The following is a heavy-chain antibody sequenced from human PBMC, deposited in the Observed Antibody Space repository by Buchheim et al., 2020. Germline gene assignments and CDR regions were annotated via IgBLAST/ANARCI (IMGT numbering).Heavy chain of an antibody. CDR1: GFTFSSYW. D-gene: IGHD1-26*01. J-gene: IGHJ5*02. CDR3: ATTLGTVGATP. V-gene: IGHV3-7*01. CDR2: INEDGSER. Sequence: DVQLVESGGGLVQPGGSLRLSCAASGFTFSSYWMTWVRQAPGKGLGWVANINEDGSERNYVGSVKGRFTISRDNAKPSLFLQMSSLRAEDTAVYYCATTLGTVGATPWGQG.